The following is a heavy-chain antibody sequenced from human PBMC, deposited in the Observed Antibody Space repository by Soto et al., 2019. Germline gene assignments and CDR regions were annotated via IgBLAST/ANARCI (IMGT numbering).Heavy chain of an antibody. J-gene: IGHJ6*02. Sequence: QVHLVQSGAEVKKPGSSVKVSCAASGDIFTKYAITWVRQAPGQGLEWMGEIITMFGTTDYEPRFQGRLTITVDESTGTGYMELRSLRSEDTAIYYCARRYSFAQGDGMDVWGQGTTVIVSS. D-gene: IGHD5-12*01. CDR1: GDIFTKYA. CDR2: IITMFGTT. V-gene: IGHV1-69*01. CDR3: ARRYSFAQGDGMDV.